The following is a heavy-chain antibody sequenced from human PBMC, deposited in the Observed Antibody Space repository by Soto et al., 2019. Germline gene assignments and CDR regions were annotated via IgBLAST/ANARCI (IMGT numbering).Heavy chain of an antibody. Sequence: EVQLVESGGGLVQPGGSLRLSCAASAITFSNYWMHWVRQAPGKGLVWVSRIHSDGSITYYADSVKGRFTISRDNAKNTLYLQMNSLIAEDTAVYYCARSYGGYVYFDYWGQGTLVTVSS. CDR2: IHSDGSIT. D-gene: IGHD4-17*01. J-gene: IGHJ4*02. V-gene: IGHV3-74*01. CDR3: ARSYGGYVYFDY. CDR1: AITFSNYW.